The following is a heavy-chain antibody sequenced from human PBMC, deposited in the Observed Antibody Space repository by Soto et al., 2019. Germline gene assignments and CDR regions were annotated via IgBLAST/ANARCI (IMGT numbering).Heavy chain of an antibody. CDR1: GGSISSYY. Sequence: SETLSLTCTVSGGSISSYYWSWIRQPPGKGLEWIGYIYYSGSTNYNPSLKSRVTISVDTSKNQFSLKLSSVTAADTAVYYCARVWDRIAAPGTFDYRGQRTLVTVSA. J-gene: IGHJ4*02. CDR3: ARVWDRIAAPGTFDY. V-gene: IGHV4-59*01. CDR2: IYYSGST. D-gene: IGHD6-13*01.